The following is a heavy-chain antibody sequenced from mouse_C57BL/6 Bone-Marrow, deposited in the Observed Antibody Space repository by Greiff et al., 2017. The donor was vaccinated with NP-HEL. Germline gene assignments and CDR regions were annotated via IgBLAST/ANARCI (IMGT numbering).Heavy chain of an antibody. CDR3: ASPDDGYYSSYFDV. Sequence: QVQLQQSGAELVKPGASVKLSCKASGYTFTSYWMQWVKQRPGQGLEWIGEIEPSDSYTNYNQKFKGKATLTVDTSSSTAYMQLSSLTSEDSAVYYCASPDDGYYSSYFDVWGTGTTVTVSS. CDR1: GYTFTSYW. V-gene: IGHV1-50*01. D-gene: IGHD2-3*01. CDR2: IEPSDSYT. J-gene: IGHJ1*03.